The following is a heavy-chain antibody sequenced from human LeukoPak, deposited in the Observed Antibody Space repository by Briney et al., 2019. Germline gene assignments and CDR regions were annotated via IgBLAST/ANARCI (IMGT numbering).Heavy chain of an antibody. J-gene: IGHJ4*02. D-gene: IGHD6-6*01. CDR3: AGDWGYSSSSPHY. CDR2: ISSSSSYI. V-gene: IGHV3-21*01. Sequence: PGGSLRLSCAASGFTFSSYSMNWVRQAPGKGLEWVSSISSSSSYIYYADSVKGRFTISRDNAKNSLYLQMNSLRAEDTAVYYCAGDWGYSSSSPHYWGQGTLVTVSS. CDR1: GFTFSSYS.